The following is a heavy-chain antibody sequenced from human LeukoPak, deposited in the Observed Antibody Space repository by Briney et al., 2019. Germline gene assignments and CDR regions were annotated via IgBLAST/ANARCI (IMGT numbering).Heavy chain of an antibody. CDR3: ARAGWGITVDY. V-gene: IGHV4-61*08. D-gene: IGHD3-16*01. J-gene: IGHJ4*02. Sequence: SETLSLTCTVSGGSISSGGYYWSWIRQHPGKGLEWIGYIYYSGSTNYNPSLKSRVTISLDTSKNQFSLKLSSVTAADTAVYYCARAGWGITVDYWGQGTLVTVSS. CDR2: IYYSGST. CDR1: GGSISSGGYY.